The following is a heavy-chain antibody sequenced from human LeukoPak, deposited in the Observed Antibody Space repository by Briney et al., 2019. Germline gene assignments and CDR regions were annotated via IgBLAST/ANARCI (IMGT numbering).Heavy chain of an antibody. Sequence: GGSLRLSCAASGFTVSSNHMSWVRQAPGKGLEWVSVIYSGGSTYYADSVKGRFTISRDNSKNTLYLQMNSLRAEDTAVYYCARDRDYSAFDPWGQGTLVTVSS. CDR1: GFTVSSNH. CDR3: ARDRDYSAFDP. V-gene: IGHV3-66*01. J-gene: IGHJ5*02. D-gene: IGHD2-15*01. CDR2: IYSGGST.